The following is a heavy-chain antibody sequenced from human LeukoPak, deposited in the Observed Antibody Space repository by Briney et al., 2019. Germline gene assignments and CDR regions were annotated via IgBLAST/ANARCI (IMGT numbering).Heavy chain of an antibody. Sequence: SETLSLTCTVSGGSISSSSYYWGWIRQPPGKGLEWIGSIYYSGTTYYNPSLKSRVTISVDTSKNQFSLKLSSVTAADTAVYYCARGGKSNPFDPWGQGTLVTVSS. D-gene: IGHD1-26*01. CDR3: ARGGKSNPFDP. V-gene: IGHV4-39*07. J-gene: IGHJ5*02. CDR1: GGSISSSSYY. CDR2: IYYSGTT.